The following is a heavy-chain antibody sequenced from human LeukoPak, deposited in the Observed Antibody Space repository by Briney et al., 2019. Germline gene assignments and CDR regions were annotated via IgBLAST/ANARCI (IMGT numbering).Heavy chain of an antibody. V-gene: IGHV3-23*01. D-gene: IGHD3-10*02. CDR3: ARCSGYGMDV. CDR2: ISGSGSST. J-gene: IGHJ6*02. Sequence: PGGSLRLSCAASGFTFSTYDMSWVRQAPGKGLEWVSAISGSGSSTYYAVSVKGRFTISRDNSKNTLYLQMNSLRDEDTAVYHCARCSGYGMDVWGQGTTVTVSS. CDR1: GFTFSTYD.